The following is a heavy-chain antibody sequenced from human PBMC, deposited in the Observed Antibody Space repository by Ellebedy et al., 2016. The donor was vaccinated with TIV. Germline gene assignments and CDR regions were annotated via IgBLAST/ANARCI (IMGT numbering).Heavy chain of an antibody. CDR2: IRSKVYGGTT. D-gene: IGHD2-15*01. CDR1: GFTFGDYA. J-gene: IGHJ4*02. CDR3: TRVDCSGSSCYFDY. Sequence: PGGSLRLSCTASGFTFGDYAMSWVRQAPGKGLEWVGVIRSKVYGGTTEYAASVKGRFTISRDDSKSIAYLQMNSLKTEDTAVYYCTRVDCSGSSCYFDYWGQGTLVTVSS. V-gene: IGHV3-49*04.